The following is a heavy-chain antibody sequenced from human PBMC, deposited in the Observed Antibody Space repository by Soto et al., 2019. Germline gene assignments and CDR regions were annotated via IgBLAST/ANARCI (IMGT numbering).Heavy chain of an antibody. D-gene: IGHD1-1*01. J-gene: IGHJ3*02. CDR2: ILVGGST. V-gene: IGHV3-23*01. Sequence: GGSLRLSRAVPGFLCSSYDMSWVHQAPGKGLEWVSTILVGGSTHYEDSVKGRFTISTDTSKNTVYLQMNSLTGGDTAFYYCAKATATSGGAFEIYGQGTMVTVSS. CDR1: GFLCSSYD. CDR3: AKATATSGGAFEI.